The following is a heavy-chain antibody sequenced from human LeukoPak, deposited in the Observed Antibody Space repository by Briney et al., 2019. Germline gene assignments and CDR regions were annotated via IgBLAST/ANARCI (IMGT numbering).Heavy chain of an antibody. Sequence: SETLSLTCSVSGDSITGYYWGWIRQPPGKGLEWIGNIYHSGTTYYNPSLKSRVIISVDTSKNHFSLKLSSVTAADTAVYYCARDLVYGSGAYWGQGTLVTVSS. V-gene: IGHV4-38-2*02. D-gene: IGHD3-10*01. J-gene: IGHJ4*02. CDR2: IYHSGTT. CDR3: ARDLVYGSGAY. CDR1: GDSITGYY.